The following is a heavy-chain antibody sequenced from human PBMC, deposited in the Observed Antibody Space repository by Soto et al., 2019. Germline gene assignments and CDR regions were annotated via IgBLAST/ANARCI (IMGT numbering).Heavy chain of an antibody. J-gene: IGHJ4*02. D-gene: IGHD3-22*01. CDR3: GKDLGNYSDSSGYRPSEGYYVDY. V-gene: IGHV3-23*01. Sequence: PGGSLRLSCAASGFTFSSYAMSWVRQAPGKGLEWVSAISGSGGSTYYADSVKGRFTISRDNSKNTLYLQMNSLRAEDTAVYYCGKDLGNYSDSSGYRPSEGYYVDYWGQGTLVTVSS. CDR2: ISGSGGST. CDR1: GFTFSSYA.